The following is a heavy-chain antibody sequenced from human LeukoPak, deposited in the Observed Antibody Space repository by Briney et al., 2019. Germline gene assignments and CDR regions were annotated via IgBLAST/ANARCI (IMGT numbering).Heavy chain of an antibody. D-gene: IGHD6-13*01. J-gene: IGHJ4*02. Sequence: GGSLRLSCVASGFTFSSYWMHWVRQDPRKGLVWVSRINGDGRNINYADSVRGRFTISRDNAKNTLYLQMNSLRVEDTAVYYCARAFWSSSWYFGYWGQGTSVTVSS. CDR3: ARAFWSSSWYFGY. CDR2: INGDGRNI. CDR1: GFTFSSYW. V-gene: IGHV3-74*01.